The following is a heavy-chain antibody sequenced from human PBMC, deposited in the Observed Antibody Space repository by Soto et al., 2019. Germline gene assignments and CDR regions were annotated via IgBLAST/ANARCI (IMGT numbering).Heavy chain of an antibody. CDR2: INPRNGDT. CDR1: GYTFIDHY. Sequence: SAKVSCKASGYTFIDHYVHWMRQAPGQGLEWMGWINPRNGDTKYAEKFQGRITMTRDTSISTHYVELSRLRSDDTAMYYCARDLNPYSGPRSYHGFFDYWRQGTLVTVSS. V-gene: IGHV1-2*02. J-gene: IGHJ4*02. CDR3: ARDLNPYSGPRSYHGFFDY. D-gene: IGHD3-10*01.